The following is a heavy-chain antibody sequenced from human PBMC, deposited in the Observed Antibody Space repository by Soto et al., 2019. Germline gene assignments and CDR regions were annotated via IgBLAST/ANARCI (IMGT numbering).Heavy chain of an antibody. Sequence: QVQLQQWGAGLLKPSETLSLTCAVYGGSFSGYYWSWIRQPPGKGLEWIGEINHSGSTNYNPSLKSRVTISVDTSKNQFSLKLNSVTAADTAVYYCARGRRGSYNLWGQGTLVTVSS. CDR1: GGSFSGYY. CDR2: INHSGST. V-gene: IGHV4-34*01. CDR3: ARGRRGSYNL. D-gene: IGHD1-26*01. J-gene: IGHJ5*02.